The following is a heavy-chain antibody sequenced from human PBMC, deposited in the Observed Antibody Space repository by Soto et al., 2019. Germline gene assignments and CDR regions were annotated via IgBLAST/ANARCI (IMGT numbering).Heavy chain of an antibody. CDR2: ISYDGSNK. Sequence: PGGSLRLSCAASGFTFSSYGMHWVRQAPGKGLGWVAVISYDGSNKYYADSVKGRFTISRDNSKNTLYLQMNSLRAEDTAVYYCAKGWYHSNLYYYYGMDVWGQGTTVTVSS. J-gene: IGHJ6*02. D-gene: IGHD4-4*01. V-gene: IGHV3-30*18. CDR3: AKGWYHSNLYYYYGMDV. CDR1: GFTFSSYG.